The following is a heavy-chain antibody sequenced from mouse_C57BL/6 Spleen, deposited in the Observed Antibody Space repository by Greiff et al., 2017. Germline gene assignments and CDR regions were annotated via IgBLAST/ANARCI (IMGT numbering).Heavy chain of an antibody. Sequence: VQLQQPGAELVMPGASVKLSCKASGYTFTSYWMHWVKQRPGQGLEWIGEIDPSDSYTNYNQKFKGKSTLTVDKSSSTAYMQLSSLTSEDSAVYYCAREERQLRLPYFDYWGQGTTLTVSS. V-gene: IGHV1-69*01. CDR2: IDPSDSYT. CDR1: GYTFTSYW. CDR3: AREERQLRLPYFDY. J-gene: IGHJ2*01. D-gene: IGHD3-2*02.